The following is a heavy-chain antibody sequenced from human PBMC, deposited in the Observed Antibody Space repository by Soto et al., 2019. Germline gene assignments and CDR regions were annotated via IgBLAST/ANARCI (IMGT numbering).Heavy chain of an antibody. CDR3: ARAVSSATYYDCIGY. J-gene: IGHJ4*02. CDR1: GFDISTYG. D-gene: IGHD1-26*01. V-gene: IGHV3-33*01. CDR2: IWHDGSNR. Sequence: GGSLRLSCEASGFDISTYGLHWVRQAPGKGLEWLAFIWHDGSNRHYAASVKGRFTISRDNSRNTLYLQMNNLRADDTAVYFCARAVSSATYYDCIGYWGRGTLVTVSS.